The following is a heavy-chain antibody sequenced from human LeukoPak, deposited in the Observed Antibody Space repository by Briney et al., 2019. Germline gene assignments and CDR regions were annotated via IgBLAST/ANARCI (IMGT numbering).Heavy chain of an antibody. CDR3: ARGPPAKPGPGYYSGMDV. CDR2: INHSGST. CDR1: GGSFSGYY. D-gene: IGHD2-2*01. V-gene: IGHV4-34*01. J-gene: IGHJ6*02. Sequence: SETLSLTCAVYGGSFSGYYWSWIRQPPGKGLEWIGEINHSGSTNYNPSLKSRVTISVDMSKNQFSLKLTSVTTADTAVYYCARGPPAKPGPGYYSGMDVWGQGTTVTVSS.